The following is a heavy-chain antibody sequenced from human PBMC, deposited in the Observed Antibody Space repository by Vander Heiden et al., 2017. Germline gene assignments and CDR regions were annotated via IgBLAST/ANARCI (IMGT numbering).Heavy chain of an antibody. V-gene: IGHV3-30*18. D-gene: IGHD2-15*01. Sequence: ESGGGVGQPGRSLRLSCAASGFTFSSYGMHWVRQAPGKGLEWVAVISYDGSNKYYADSVKGRFTISRDNSKNTLYLQMNSLRAEDTAVYYCANLATFDYWGQGTLVTVSS. J-gene: IGHJ4*02. CDR1: GFTFSSYG. CDR2: ISYDGSNK. CDR3: ANLATFDY.